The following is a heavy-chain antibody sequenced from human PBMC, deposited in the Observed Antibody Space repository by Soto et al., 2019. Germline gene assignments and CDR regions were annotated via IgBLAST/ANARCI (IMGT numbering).Heavy chain of an antibody. CDR1: GFTFSSYW. CDR3: ARSRGGPLYYFDY. Sequence: GGSLRLSCAASGFTFSSYWMSWVRQAPGKGLEWVANIKQDGSEKYYVDSVKGRFTISRDNAKNSLYLQMNSLRAEDTAVYYCARSRGGPLYYFDYWGQGTLVTVSS. J-gene: IGHJ4*02. V-gene: IGHV3-7*01. D-gene: IGHD3-16*02. CDR2: IKQDGSEK.